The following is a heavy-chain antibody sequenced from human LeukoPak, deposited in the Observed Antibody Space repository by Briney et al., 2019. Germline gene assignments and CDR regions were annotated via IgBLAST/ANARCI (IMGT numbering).Heavy chain of an antibody. J-gene: IGHJ3*02. D-gene: IGHD6-6*01. CDR3: AREYSSSSGRAFDI. V-gene: IGHV3-33*01. CDR2: IWYDGSNK. Sequence: GGSLRLSCAASGFTFSSYGMHWVRQAPGKGLEWVAVIWYDGSNKYYADSVKGRFTISRDNAKNSLSLQMNSLRAEDTAVYYCAREYSSSSGRAFDIWGQGTMVTVSS. CDR1: GFTFSSYG.